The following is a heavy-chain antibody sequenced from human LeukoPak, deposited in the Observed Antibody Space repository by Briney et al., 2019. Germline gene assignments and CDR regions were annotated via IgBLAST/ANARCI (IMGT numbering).Heavy chain of an antibody. D-gene: IGHD3-9*01. Sequence: PGGSLRLSCAASGFTFDDYGMSWVRQAPGKGLEWVSGINWNGGSTGYADSVKGRFTISRDNAKNSLYLRMNSLRAEDTALYYCASGRGDYDILTGYYPLYFDYWGQGTLVTVSS. CDR2: INWNGGST. J-gene: IGHJ4*02. CDR3: ASGRGDYDILTGYYPLYFDY. V-gene: IGHV3-20*04. CDR1: GFTFDDYG.